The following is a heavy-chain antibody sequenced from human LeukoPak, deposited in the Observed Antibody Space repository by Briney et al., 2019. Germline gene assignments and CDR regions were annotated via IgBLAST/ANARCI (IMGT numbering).Heavy chain of an antibody. V-gene: IGHV4-34*01. Sequence: SETLSLTCAVYGGSFSGYYWSWIRQPPGKGLEWIGEINHSGSTNYNPSLKSRVTISVDTSKNQFSLKLSSVTAADTAVYYCASRYCSGGSCTNLDYWGQGALVTVSS. J-gene: IGHJ4*02. CDR2: INHSGST. CDR1: GGSFSGYY. CDR3: ASRYCSGGSCTNLDY. D-gene: IGHD2-15*01.